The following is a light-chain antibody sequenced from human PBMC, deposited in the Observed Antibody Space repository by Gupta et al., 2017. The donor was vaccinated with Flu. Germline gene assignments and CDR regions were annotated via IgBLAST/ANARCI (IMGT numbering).Light chain of an antibody. Sequence: VGERVTITCRASQSISTWLAWYQQKPGKAPKLLIYKASTLESGVPSRFSGSGSGTEFTLTISSPQPDDFATYYCQQYNNMRTFGQGTNVEIK. CDR3: QQYNNMRT. CDR1: QSISTW. CDR2: KAS. V-gene: IGKV1-5*03. J-gene: IGKJ1*01.